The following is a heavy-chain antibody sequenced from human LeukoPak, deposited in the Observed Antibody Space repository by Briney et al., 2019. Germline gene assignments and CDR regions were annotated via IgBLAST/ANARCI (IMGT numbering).Heavy chain of an antibody. Sequence: SVKVSCKASGGTFSSYAISWVRQAPGQGLEWMGRIIPILGIANYAQKFQGRVTITADKSTSTAYMELSSLRSEDTAVYYCARGSFPRPGFDYWGQGTLVTVSS. V-gene: IGHV1-69*04. J-gene: IGHJ4*02. CDR2: IIPILGIA. CDR1: GGTFSSYA. CDR3: ARGSFPRPGFDY. D-gene: IGHD2/OR15-2a*01.